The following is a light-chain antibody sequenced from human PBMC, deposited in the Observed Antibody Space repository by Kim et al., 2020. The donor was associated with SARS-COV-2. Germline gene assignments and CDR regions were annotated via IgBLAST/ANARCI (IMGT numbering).Light chain of an antibody. Sequence: GQSTTISSIEYNSNIGNNDHVSWYQQFPGKVPQLVIYGVSNRPSGMSSRFSGSKSGNTASLTISGLLTEDEATYFCCSCTESRTLVFGGGTQLTVL. V-gene: IGLV2-23*02. CDR3: CSCTESRTLV. CDR2: GVS. CDR1: NSNIGNNDH. J-gene: IGLJ2*01.